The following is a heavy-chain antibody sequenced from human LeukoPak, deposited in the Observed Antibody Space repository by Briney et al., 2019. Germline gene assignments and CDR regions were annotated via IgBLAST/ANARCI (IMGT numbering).Heavy chain of an antibody. CDR2: ISDSGGRT. D-gene: IGHD3-22*01. Sequence: GGSLRLSCAVSGITLSNYGMSWVRQAPGKGLEWVAGISDSGGRTNYADSVKGRFTISRDNPKNTLYLRMNSLRAEDTAVYFCAKRGVVIRVILVGFHKEANYFDSWGQGALVTVSS. CDR3: AKRGVVIRVILVGFHKEANYFDS. J-gene: IGHJ4*02. CDR1: GITLSNYG. V-gene: IGHV3-23*01.